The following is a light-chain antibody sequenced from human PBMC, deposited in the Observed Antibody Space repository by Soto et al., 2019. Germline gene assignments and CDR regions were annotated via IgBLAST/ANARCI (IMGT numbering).Light chain of an antibody. CDR2: GAS. CDR1: QSVSSN. Sequence: DIVLTQSPGTLSLSPGERATLSCRASQSVSSNLAWYQQKPGQAPRLLIYGASTRATGIPARFSGSGSGTEFTLTISSLQSEDFAVYYCQQGVTFGQGTRLEIK. J-gene: IGKJ5*01. CDR3: QQGVT. V-gene: IGKV3-15*01.